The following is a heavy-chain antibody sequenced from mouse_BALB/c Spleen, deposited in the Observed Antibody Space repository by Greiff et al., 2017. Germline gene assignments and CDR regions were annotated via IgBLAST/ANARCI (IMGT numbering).Heavy chain of an antibody. J-gene: IGHJ4*01. D-gene: IGHD2-3*01. CDR2: ISYSGST. Sequence: EVKLVESGPSLVKPSQTLSLTCSVTGDSITSGYWNWIRKFPGNKLEYMGYISYSGSTYYNPSLKSRISITRDTSKNQYYLQLNSVTTEDTATYYCARRDGPSYAMDYWGQGTSVTVSS. CDR3: ARRDGPSYAMDY. V-gene: IGHV3-8*02. CDR1: GDSITSGY.